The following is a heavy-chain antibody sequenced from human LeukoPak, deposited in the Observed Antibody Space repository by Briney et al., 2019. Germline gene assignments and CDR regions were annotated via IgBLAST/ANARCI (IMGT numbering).Heavy chain of an antibody. D-gene: IGHD3-10*01. Sequence: SETLSLTCAVSGDSISSDIWWNWVRQPPGKGLEWIGEIHHSGGINYNPSLKSRVTISVDKSKNQFSLKLSSVTAADTAVYYCARDLGRPTDGSMVRGTPDDAFDIWGQGTMVTVSS. CDR1: GDSISSDIW. CDR2: IHHSGGI. J-gene: IGHJ3*02. CDR3: ARDLGRPTDGSMVRGTPDDAFDI. V-gene: IGHV4-4*02.